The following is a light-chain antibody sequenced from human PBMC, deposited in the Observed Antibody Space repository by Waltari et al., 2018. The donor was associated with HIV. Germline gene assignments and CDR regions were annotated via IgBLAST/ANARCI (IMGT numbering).Light chain of an antibody. CDR1: SSNLGSNY. Sequence: QAVLTLPPSASGPPGQRVTISCSGSSSNLGSNYVYWYQQLPGTTPKPLIYRNNQLPSGVPDRFSGSKSGTSASLAISGLRSEDEADYYCAAWDDSLSGRVFGGGTKLTVL. V-gene: IGLV1-47*01. J-gene: IGLJ3*02. CDR2: RNN. CDR3: AAWDDSLSGRV.